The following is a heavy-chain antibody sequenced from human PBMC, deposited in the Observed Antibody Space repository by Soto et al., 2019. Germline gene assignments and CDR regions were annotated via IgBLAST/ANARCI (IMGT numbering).Heavy chain of an antibody. CDR1: GFAFSNAW. Sequence: GGSLRLSCAASGFAFSNAWMSWVRQAPGKGLEWVGRIKSKTDGGTTDYAAPVKGRFTISRDDSEKTLYLQMNSLKTEDTAVYYCATWVYSRSGRFRDYWGQGTLVTVSS. V-gene: IGHV3-15*01. CDR3: ATWVYSRSGRFRDY. J-gene: IGHJ4*02. CDR2: IKSKTDGGTT. D-gene: IGHD3-10*01.